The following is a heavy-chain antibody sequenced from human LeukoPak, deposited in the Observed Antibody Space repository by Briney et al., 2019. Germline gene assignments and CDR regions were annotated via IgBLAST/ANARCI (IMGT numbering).Heavy chain of an antibody. CDR2: IVPGFGAV. Sequence: SVKVSCKASGYTFTSYGMIWVRQAPGQGLEWMGGIVPGFGAVNYAPGFQDRITVTADESTSTVYMELNSLRSDDSAVYFCARGAGVVPAAKSLGYYLYYYMDVWGEGTTVTVSS. CDR3: ARGAGVVPAAKSLGYYLYYYMDV. CDR1: GYTFTSYG. J-gene: IGHJ6*03. V-gene: IGHV1-69*13. D-gene: IGHD2-2*01.